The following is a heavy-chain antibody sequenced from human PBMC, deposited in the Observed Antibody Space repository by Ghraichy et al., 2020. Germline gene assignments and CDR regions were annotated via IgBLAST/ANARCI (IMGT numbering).Heavy chain of an antibody. V-gene: IGHV3-23*01. CDR2: ISGSGGST. D-gene: IGHD4/OR15-4a*01. CDR1: GFTFSSYA. Sequence: GGSLRLSCAASGFTFSSYAMSWVRQAPGKGLEWVSAISGSGGSTYYADSVKGRFTISRDNSKNTLYLQMNSLRAEDTAVYYCAKDGLRGQRYYYYGMDVWGQGTTVTVSS. CDR3: AKDGLRGQRYYYYGMDV. J-gene: IGHJ6*02.